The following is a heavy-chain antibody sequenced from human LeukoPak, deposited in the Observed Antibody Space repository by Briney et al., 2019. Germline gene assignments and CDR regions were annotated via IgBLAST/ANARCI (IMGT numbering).Heavy chain of an antibody. D-gene: IGHD6-13*01. Sequence: GGSLRLSCAASGFTFSSHSTNWVRQAPGKGLEWVSYISSSNIIIHYADSVKGRFTISRDDAKNSLYLQMNSLRAEDTAVYYCTKVPRQHDNWFDPWGQGTLVTVSS. V-gene: IGHV3-48*01. CDR1: GFTFSSHS. CDR2: ISSSNIII. J-gene: IGHJ5*02. CDR3: TKVPRQHDNWFDP.